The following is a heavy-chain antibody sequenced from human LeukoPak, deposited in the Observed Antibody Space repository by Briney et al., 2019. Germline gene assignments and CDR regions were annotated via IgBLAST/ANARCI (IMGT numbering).Heavy chain of an antibody. CDR1: GFTFSSYE. V-gene: IGHV3-48*03. J-gene: IGHJ3*02. D-gene: IGHD3-10*01. CDR3: GAGRQFVGAFHI. Sequence: PGGSLRLSCAASGFTFSSYELYWVRQAPGKGLEWVSYISSGGTTIKYADSVKGQFTISRDDAKKSLYLQMNSLRAEDTAIYYCGAGRQFVGAFHIWGQGTLVTVSS. CDR2: ISSGGTTI.